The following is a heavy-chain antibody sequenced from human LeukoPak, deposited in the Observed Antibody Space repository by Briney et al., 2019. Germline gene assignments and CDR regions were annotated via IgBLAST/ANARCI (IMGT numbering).Heavy chain of an antibody. Sequence: GGSLRLSCAASGFTFSSYSMNWVRQAPGKGLEWVSSISSSSDYIYYADSLKGRFTISRDNAKNSLYLQMNSLRAEDTAVYYCAKQLGYCSDGSCCFPYWGQGTLVTVSS. CDR3: AKQLGYCSDGSCCFPY. J-gene: IGHJ4*02. V-gene: IGHV3-21*01. CDR1: GFTFSSYS. CDR2: ISSSSDYI. D-gene: IGHD2-15*01.